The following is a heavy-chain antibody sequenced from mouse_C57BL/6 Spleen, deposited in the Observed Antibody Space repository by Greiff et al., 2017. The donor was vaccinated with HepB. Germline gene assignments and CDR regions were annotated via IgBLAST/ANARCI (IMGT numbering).Heavy chain of an antibody. CDR1: GYTFTDYE. CDR2: IDPETGGT. Sequence: QVQLQQSGAELVRPGASVTLSCKASGYTFTDYEMHWVKQTPVHGLEWIGAIDPETGGTAYNQKFKGKAILTADKSSSTAYMELRSLTSEDSAVYYCTRSKTAQDYFDYWGQGTTLTVSS. D-gene: IGHD3-2*02. J-gene: IGHJ2*01. V-gene: IGHV1-15*01. CDR3: TRSKTAQDYFDY.